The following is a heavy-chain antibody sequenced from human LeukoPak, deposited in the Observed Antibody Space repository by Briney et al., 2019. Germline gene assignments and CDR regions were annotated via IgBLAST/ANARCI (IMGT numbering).Heavy chain of an antibody. CDR2: IKQDGSEK. D-gene: IGHD3-10*01. J-gene: IGHJ5*02. Sequence: GGSLRLSCAASGFTFSSYWMSWVRQAPGKGLEGVANIKQDGSEKYYVDSVKGRFTISRDNAKNTLYLQMNSLRAEDTAVYYCARALGSLGNWFDPWGQGTLVTVSS. CDR3: ARALGSLGNWFDP. V-gene: IGHV3-7*01. CDR1: GFTFSSYW.